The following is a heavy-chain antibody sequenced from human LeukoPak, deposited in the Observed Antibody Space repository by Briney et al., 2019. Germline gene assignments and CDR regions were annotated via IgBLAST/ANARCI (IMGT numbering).Heavy chain of an antibody. J-gene: IGHJ5*02. CDR3: AIRHPNYGDYGNWFDP. D-gene: IGHD4-17*01. CDR1: GGSFSGYY. Sequence: PSETLSLTCAVYGGSFSGYYWSWIRQPPGKGLEWIGEINHSGSTNYNPSLKSRVTISVDTSKNQFSLKLSSVTAADTAVYYCAIRHPNYGDYGNWFDPWGQGTLVTVSS. V-gene: IGHV4-34*01. CDR2: INHSGST.